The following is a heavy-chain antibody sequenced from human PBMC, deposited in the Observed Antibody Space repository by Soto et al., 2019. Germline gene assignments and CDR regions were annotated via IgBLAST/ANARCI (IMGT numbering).Heavy chain of an antibody. CDR1: GGSISSCY. Sequence: SETLSLTCTVSGGSISSCYWSWIRQPPGKGLEWIGYIYYSGSTNYNPSLKSRVTISVDTSKNQFSLKLSSVTAADTAVYYCAREGYSSGYYYYYGMDVWGQGTTVT. CDR3: AREGYSSGYYYYYGMDV. V-gene: IGHV4-59*01. CDR2: IYYSGST. D-gene: IGHD3-22*01. J-gene: IGHJ6*02.